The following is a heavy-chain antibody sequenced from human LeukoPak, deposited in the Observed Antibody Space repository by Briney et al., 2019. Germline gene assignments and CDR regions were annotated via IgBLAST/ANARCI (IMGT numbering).Heavy chain of an antibody. Sequence: SETLSLTCTVSGGSISSYYWSWIRQPAGKGLEWLGRIYTSGSTNYNPSLKSRVTMSVDTSKNQFSLKLSSVTAADTAVYYCARDSTSSIEGDWFDPWGQGTLVTVSS. J-gene: IGHJ5*02. CDR1: GGSISSYY. D-gene: IGHD2-2*01. CDR3: ARDSTSSIEGDWFDP. V-gene: IGHV4-4*07. CDR2: IYTSGST.